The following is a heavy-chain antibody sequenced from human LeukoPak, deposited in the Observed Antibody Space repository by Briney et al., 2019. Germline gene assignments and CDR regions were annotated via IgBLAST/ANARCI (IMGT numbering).Heavy chain of an antibody. D-gene: IGHD2-15*01. CDR2: MSGSGGST. J-gene: IGHJ4*02. CDR1: GFTFTSHG. CDR3: AKRYCSGGSCYSGLDF. V-gene: IGHV3-23*01. Sequence: GGSLRLSCTTSGFTFTSHGTSWVRQAPGKGLEWVSAMSGSGGSTYYADSVKGRFTISRDISKNTLYPQMNSLRAEDTALYYCAKRYCSGGSCYSGLDFWGQGTLVTVSS.